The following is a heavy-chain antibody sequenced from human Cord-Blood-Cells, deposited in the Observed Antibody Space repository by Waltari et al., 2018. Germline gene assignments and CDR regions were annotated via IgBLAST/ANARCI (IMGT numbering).Heavy chain of an antibody. CDR1: GGSFSGYY. CDR2: INHSGST. Sequence: QVQLQQWGAGLLTPSETLSLTCAVYGGSFSGYYWSWIRQPPGTGLEWIGEINHSGSTNYNPSLKSRVTISVDTSKNQFSLKLSSVTAADTAVYYCARRTDWNYYDSSGYYYFDYWGQGTLVTVSS. V-gene: IGHV4-34*01. CDR3: ARRTDWNYYDSSGYYYFDY. J-gene: IGHJ4*02. D-gene: IGHD3-22*01.